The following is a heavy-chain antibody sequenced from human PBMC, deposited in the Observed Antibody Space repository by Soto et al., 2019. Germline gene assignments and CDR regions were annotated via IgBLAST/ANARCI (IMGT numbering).Heavy chain of an antibody. V-gene: IGHV1-69*01. CDR2: IIPIFGTA. Sequence: QVQLVQSGAEVKKPGSSVKVSCKASGGTFSSYAISWVRQAPGQGLEWMGGIIPIFGTANYAQKFQGKVTITADESTSTAYMELSSLRSEDTAVYYCAAEYCSSTSCYNRGHDWGQGTLVTVSS. D-gene: IGHD2-2*02. CDR3: AAEYCSSTSCYNRGHD. CDR1: GGTFSSYA. J-gene: IGHJ4*02.